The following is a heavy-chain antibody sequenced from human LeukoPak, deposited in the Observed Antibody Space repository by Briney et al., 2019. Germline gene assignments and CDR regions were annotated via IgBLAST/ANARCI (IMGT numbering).Heavy chain of an antibody. CDR3: ARSGGSSWLPYYYYDMDV. CDR2: ISYDGSNK. V-gene: IGHV3-30-3*01. CDR1: GFTFSSYA. Sequence: PGRSLRLSCAASGFTFSSYAMHWVRQAPGKGLEWVAVISYDGSNKYYADSVKGRFTISRDNSKNTLYLQMNSLRAEDTAVYYCARSGGSSWLPYYYYDMDVWGQGTTVTVSS. D-gene: IGHD6-13*01. J-gene: IGHJ6*02.